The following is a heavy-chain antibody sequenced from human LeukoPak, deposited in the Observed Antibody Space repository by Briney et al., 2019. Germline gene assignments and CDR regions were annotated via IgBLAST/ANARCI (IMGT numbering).Heavy chain of an antibody. Sequence: AEWLQSSSRASSYSFSTYCISWVRQMPGKGLGWMGIVYPSDSEGRYRPSFQGHVTMSVDKTISAAYLQWSSLKASDADMYYCASRDREGYTSSWRFWGQGTQVTVSS. CDR2: VYPSDSEG. D-gene: IGHD6-13*01. CDR3: ASRDREGYTSSWRF. V-gene: IGHV5-51*01. J-gene: IGHJ4*02. CDR1: SYSFSTYC.